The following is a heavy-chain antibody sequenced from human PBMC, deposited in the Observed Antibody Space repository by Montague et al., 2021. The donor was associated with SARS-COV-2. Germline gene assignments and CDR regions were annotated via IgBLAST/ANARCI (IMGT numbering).Heavy chain of an antibody. Sequence: SVKVSCKASGYTFTSYGISWVRQAPGQGLEWMGWISAYNGNTNYAQKLQGRVTMTTDTSTSTAYMELRSLRSDDTAVYYCASRYCTNGVCYNAFDIWGQGTTVTVSS. CDR3: ASRYCTNGVCYNAFDI. J-gene: IGHJ3*02. CDR1: GYTFTSYG. CDR2: ISAYNGNT. D-gene: IGHD2-8*01. V-gene: IGHV1-18*01.